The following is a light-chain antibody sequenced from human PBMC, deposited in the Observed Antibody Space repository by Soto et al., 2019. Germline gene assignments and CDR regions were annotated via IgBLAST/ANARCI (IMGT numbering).Light chain of an antibody. J-gene: IGLJ2*01. CDR2: SNN. V-gene: IGLV1-44*01. Sequence: QSVLTQPPSASGTPGRRVTISCSGSSSNIGSNTVNWYQQLPGTAPKLLIYSNNQRPSGVPDRFSGSKSGTSASLAISGLQTEDEAGYYCAAWDDSLNGSLFGGGTKLTVL. CDR3: AAWDDSLNGSL. CDR1: SSNIGSNT.